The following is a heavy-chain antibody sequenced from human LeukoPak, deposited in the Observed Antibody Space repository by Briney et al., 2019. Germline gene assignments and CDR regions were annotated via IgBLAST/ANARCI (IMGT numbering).Heavy chain of an antibody. CDR2: IWYDGSNK. CDR3: AKDRGGYRDGYNYQFEY. V-gene: IGHV3-33*06. CDR1: GFTFSSYG. D-gene: IGHD5-24*01. Sequence: GRSLRLSCAASGFTFSSYGMHWVRQAPGKGLEWVAVIWYDGSNKYYADSVKGRFTISRDNSKNTLYLQMNSLRAEDTAVYYCAKDRGGYRDGYNYQFEYWGQGTLVTVSS. J-gene: IGHJ4*02.